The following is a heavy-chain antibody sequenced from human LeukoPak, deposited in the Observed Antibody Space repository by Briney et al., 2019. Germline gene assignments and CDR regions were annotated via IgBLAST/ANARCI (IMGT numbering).Heavy chain of an antibody. CDR2: IYYSGST. V-gene: IGHV4-59*01. Sequence: PSETLSLTCTVSGASISSYYWSWIRQPPGKGLEWIGYIYYSGSTNYNPSLKSRVTISVDTSKNQFSLKLSSVTAADTAVYYCARERELRYDAFDIWGQGTMVTVSS. D-gene: IGHD1-26*01. J-gene: IGHJ3*02. CDR1: GASISSYY. CDR3: ARERELRYDAFDI.